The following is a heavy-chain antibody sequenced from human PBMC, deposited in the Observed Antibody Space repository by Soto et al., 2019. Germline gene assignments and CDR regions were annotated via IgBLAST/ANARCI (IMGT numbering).Heavy chain of an antibody. V-gene: IGHV3-23*01. J-gene: IGHJ4*02. CDR2: ISGSGGST. Sequence: GGPLRLSCAASGFTFSSYAMSWVRQAPGKGLEWVSAISGSGGSTYYADSVKGRFTISRDNSKNTLYLQMNSLRAEDTAVYYCAKEEGYDILTGYYDYWGQGTLVTVSS. CDR3: AKEEGYDILTGYYDY. CDR1: GFTFSSYA. D-gene: IGHD3-9*01.